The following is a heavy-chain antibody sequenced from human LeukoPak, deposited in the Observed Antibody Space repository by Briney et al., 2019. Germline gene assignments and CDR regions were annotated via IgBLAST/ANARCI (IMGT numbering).Heavy chain of an antibody. D-gene: IGHD5-18*01. CDR1: GFTFRSYA. CDR2: ISGSGGST. J-gene: IGHJ4*02. Sequence: GGSLRLSCVASGFTFRSYAMSWVRQAPGKGLEWVSAISGSGGSTYYADSVKGRFTISRDNSNNTLYLQMNSLRAEDTAVYYCAKGRGYSYAVDYWGQGTLVTVSS. CDR3: AKGRGYSYAVDY. V-gene: IGHV3-23*01.